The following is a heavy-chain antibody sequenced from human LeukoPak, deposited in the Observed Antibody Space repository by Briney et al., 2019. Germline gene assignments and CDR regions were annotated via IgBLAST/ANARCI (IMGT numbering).Heavy chain of an antibody. D-gene: IGHD1-14*01. J-gene: IGHJ4*02. V-gene: IGHV4-59*01. CDR2: IYYSGST. CDR1: GGSISTYY. CDR3: ARVAPTYNLYNLDY. Sequence: PSETLSLTCTVSGGSISTYYWSWIRQPPGKGLEWIGYIYYSGSTSYNPSLKSRVTISVDTSKNQFSLKLTSVTAADTAVYYCARVAPTYNLYNLDYWGRGTLVTVSS.